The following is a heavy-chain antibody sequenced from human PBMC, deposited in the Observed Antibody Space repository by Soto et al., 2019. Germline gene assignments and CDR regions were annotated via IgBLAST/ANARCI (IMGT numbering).Heavy chain of an antibody. J-gene: IGHJ6*03. CDR1: GFTFSSYA. V-gene: IGHV3-23*01. Sequence: GGSLRLSCAASGFTFSSYAMSWVRQAPGKGLEWVSAISGSGGSTYYADSVKGRFTISRDNSKNTLYLQMNSLRAEDTAVYYCAKDTSSGYDYKIFEYYMDVWGKGTTVTVSS. CDR3: AKDTSSGYDYKIFEYYMDV. CDR2: ISGSGGST. D-gene: IGHD5-12*01.